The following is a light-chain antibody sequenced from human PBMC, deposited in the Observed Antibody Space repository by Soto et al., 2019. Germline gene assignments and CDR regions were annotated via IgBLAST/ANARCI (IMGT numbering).Light chain of an antibody. Sequence: DIQMTQSPSTLSASVGDRVTITCRASQSISSWLAWYQQKPGKAPKLLTYKASSLESGVPSRFGGSGSGTEFTLTISSLQPDDFATYYCQQYNSYSWTFGQGTKVDIK. CDR1: QSISSW. CDR2: KAS. V-gene: IGKV1-5*03. J-gene: IGKJ1*01. CDR3: QQYNSYSWT.